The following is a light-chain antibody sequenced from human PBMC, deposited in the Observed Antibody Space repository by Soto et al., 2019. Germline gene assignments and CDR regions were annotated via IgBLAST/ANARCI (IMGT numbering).Light chain of an antibody. Sequence: QSVLTQPPSVSAAPGQKVTMSCSGSSSNIGKYYVSWHQQLPGTAPKLLIYENDKRPSGIPDRFSGSKSGTSATLGITGLQTGDEADYYCGTWDSSLTPFVSGTGTKVTVL. CDR3: GTWDSSLTPFV. CDR2: END. CDR1: SSNIGKYY. V-gene: IGLV1-51*02. J-gene: IGLJ1*01.